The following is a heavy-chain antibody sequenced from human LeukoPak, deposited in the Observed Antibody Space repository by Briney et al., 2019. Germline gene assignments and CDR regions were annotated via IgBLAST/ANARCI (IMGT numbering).Heavy chain of an antibody. V-gene: IGHV3-64*01. CDR2: ISSNGGST. D-gene: IGHD4-17*01. CDR1: GFTFSNYA. Sequence: GGSLRLFCAASGFTFSNYALHWVRQAPGKGLEHVSLISSNGGSTYYANSVKGRFTISRDNSKNTLYLHMGSLRAEDMAVYYCARVRGDYVVDYWGQGTLVTVSS. J-gene: IGHJ4*02. CDR3: ARVRGDYVVDY.